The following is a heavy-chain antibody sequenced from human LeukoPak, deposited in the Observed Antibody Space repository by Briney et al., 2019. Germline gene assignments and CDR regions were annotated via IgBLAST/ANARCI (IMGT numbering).Heavy chain of an antibody. J-gene: IGHJ4*02. CDR1: GCIFRNYA. Sequence: GGSLRLSCGASGCIFRNYAMSWVRQAPGEGLEWVSGISDNGGGTYYADSVKGRFTISRDNSKNMLYLQMNSLRAEDTAVYYCAKESGALGAPLYDYWGQGILVTGSS. V-gene: IGHV3-23*01. CDR3: AKESGALGAPLYDY. D-gene: IGHD4/OR15-4a*01. CDR2: ISDNGGGT.